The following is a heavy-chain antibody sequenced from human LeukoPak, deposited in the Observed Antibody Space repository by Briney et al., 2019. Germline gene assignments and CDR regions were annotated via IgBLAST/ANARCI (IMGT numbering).Heavy chain of an antibody. J-gene: IGHJ5*02. CDR2: IIPILGIA. D-gene: IGHD2-8*01. Sequence: AASVKVSCKASGGTFSSYAISWVRQAPGQGLEWMGRIIPILGIANYAQKFQGRVTITADKSTSTAYMELSSLRSEDTAVYYCARSRMVYAIEGVGWFDPWGQGTLVTVSS. CDR1: GGTFSSYA. CDR3: ARSRMVYAIEGVGWFDP. V-gene: IGHV1-69*04.